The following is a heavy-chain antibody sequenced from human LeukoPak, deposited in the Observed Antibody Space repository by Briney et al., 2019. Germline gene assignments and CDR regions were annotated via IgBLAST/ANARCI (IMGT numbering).Heavy chain of an antibody. J-gene: IGHJ6*02. CDR2: INHSGST. CDR3: ARVKYYYGSGSPKINYYYYGMDV. Sequence: SETLSLTCTVSGGSISSSSYYWGWIRQPPGKGLEWIGEINHSGSTNYNPSLKSRVTISVDTSKNQFSLKLSSVTAADTAVYYCARVKYYYGSGSPKINYYYYGMDVWGQGTTVTVSS. V-gene: IGHV4-39*07. CDR1: GGSISSSSYY. D-gene: IGHD3-10*01.